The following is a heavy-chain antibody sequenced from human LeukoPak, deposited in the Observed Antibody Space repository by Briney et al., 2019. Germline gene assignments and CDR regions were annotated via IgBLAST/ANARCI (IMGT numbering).Heavy chain of an antibody. Sequence: PSETLSLTCTVSGYSISSGYYWGWIRQPPGKGLEWIGSIYHSGSTYYNPSLKSRVTISVDTSKNQFSLKLSSVTAADTAVYYCARGGFNWFDPWGQGTLVTVSS. D-gene: IGHD6-25*01. CDR2: IYHSGST. J-gene: IGHJ5*02. CDR3: ARGGFNWFDP. CDR1: GYSISSGYY. V-gene: IGHV4-38-2*02.